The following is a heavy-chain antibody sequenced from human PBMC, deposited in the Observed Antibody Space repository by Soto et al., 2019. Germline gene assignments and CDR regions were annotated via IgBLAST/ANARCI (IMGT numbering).Heavy chain of an antibody. CDR1: GGTFSSYA. CDR3: AVGGQQLGGGGYYYYYGMDV. Sequence: QVQLVQSGAEVKKPGSSVKVSCKASGGTFSSYAISWVRQAPGQGLEWMGGIIPIFGTANYAQKFQGRVTVTADKPPRTAYMELGSVRSEDRAVYYCAVGGQQLGGGGYYYYYGMDVWGQGTTVTVSS. CDR2: IIPIFGTA. V-gene: IGHV1-69*06. J-gene: IGHJ6*02. D-gene: IGHD6-13*01.